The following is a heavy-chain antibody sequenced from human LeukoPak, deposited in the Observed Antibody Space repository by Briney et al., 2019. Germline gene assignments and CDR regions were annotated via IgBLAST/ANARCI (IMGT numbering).Heavy chain of an antibody. Sequence: PGGSLRLSCAASGFIFSDYYMTWIRQAPGKGLEWVSSISSSSSYIYYADSVKGRFTISRDNAKNSLYLQMNSLRAEDTAVYYCARGLDYPWGYYYGMDVWGQGTTVTVSS. CDR3: ARGLDYPWGYYYGMDV. D-gene: IGHD4-11*01. V-gene: IGHV3-11*06. CDR2: ISSSSSYI. CDR1: GFIFSDYY. J-gene: IGHJ6*02.